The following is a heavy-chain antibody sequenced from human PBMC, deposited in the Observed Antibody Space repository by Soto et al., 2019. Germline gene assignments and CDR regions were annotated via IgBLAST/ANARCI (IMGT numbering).Heavy chain of an antibody. D-gene: IGHD2-21*02. CDR1: GGSISSYY. V-gene: IGHV4-59*01. J-gene: IGHJ4*02. CDR2: IYYSGST. CDR3: ARGLLAYCGGDCALFDS. Sequence: SETLSLTCTVSGGSISSYYWSWIRQPPGKGLEWIGYIYYSGSTNYNPSLKSRVAISVDTSKNQFSLKVSSVTAADTAVYYCARGLLAYCGGDCALFDSWGQGIMVTVSS.